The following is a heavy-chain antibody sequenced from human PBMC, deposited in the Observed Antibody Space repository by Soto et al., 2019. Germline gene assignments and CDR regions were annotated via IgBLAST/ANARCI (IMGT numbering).Heavy chain of an antibody. CDR3: ARELGAGSPNWFDP. J-gene: IGHJ5*02. CDR1: GFTFASHA. V-gene: IGHV3-23*01. CDR2: ISDSGHST. D-gene: IGHD2-15*01. Sequence: EVQLLESGGGLVQPGGSLRLSCAASGFTFASHAMNWVRQAPGKGLQWVSAISDSGHSTYYADSVKGRFTISRDNSKHTLYLQMNTLRAEDTALYYCARELGAGSPNWFDPWGLGTLVTVSS.